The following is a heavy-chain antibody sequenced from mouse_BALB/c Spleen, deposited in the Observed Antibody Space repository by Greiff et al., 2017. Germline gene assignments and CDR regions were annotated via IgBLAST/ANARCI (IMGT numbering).Heavy chain of an antibody. D-gene: IGHD2-4*01. J-gene: IGHJ3*01. CDR1: GYSITSDYA. CDR2: ISYSGST. Sequence: DVKLQESGPGLVKPSQSLSLTCTVTGYSITSDYAWNWIRQFPGNKLEWMGYISYSGSTSYNPSLKSRISITRDTSKNQFFLQLNSVTTEDTATYYCAIYDYDAWFAYWGQGTLVTVSA. CDR3: AIYDYDAWFAY. V-gene: IGHV3-2*02.